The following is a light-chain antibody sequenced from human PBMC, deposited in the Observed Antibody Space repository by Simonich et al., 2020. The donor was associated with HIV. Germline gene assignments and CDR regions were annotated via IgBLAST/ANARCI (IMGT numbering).Light chain of an antibody. CDR3: QQFNSYPYT. Sequence: AIQLTQAPSSLSASVGDRVTIPCRASQGISSALAWYHQKPGKAPKLLIYDASSLEIGVPSRFSGRGSGTYFTLTISSLQPEDFATYYCQQFNSYPYTFGQGTKLEIK. CDR1: QGISSA. CDR2: DAS. V-gene: IGKV1-13*02. J-gene: IGKJ2*01.